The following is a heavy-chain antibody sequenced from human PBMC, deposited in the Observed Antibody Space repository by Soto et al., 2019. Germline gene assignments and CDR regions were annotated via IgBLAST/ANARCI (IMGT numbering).Heavy chain of an antibody. CDR2: ISYSGTT. Sequence: PSETLSLTCSVSGDSVTRGDYYWTWVRQSPGKGLEWIGYISYSGTTYYNPSLNSRLIISIETSKNQFSLRLTSVTAADSAMYFCAREPYLPKARNDFWGQGTLVNVSS. V-gene: IGHV4-30-4*01. CDR1: GDSVTRGDYY. J-gene: IGHJ4*02. CDR3: AREPYLPKARNDF.